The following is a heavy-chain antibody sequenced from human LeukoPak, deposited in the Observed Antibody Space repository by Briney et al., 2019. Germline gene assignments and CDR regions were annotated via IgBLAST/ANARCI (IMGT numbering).Heavy chain of an antibody. V-gene: IGHV3-33*01. CDR3: ARDGRGDGDYG. CDR2: IWYDGSNK. Sequence: GGSLRLSCAASGFTFSSYGMHWVRQAPGKGLEWVAVIWYDGSNKYYADSVKGRFTISRDNSKNTLYLQMNSLRAEDTAVYYCARDGRGDGDYGWGQGTLVTVSS. D-gene: IGHD4-17*01. CDR1: GFTFSSYG. J-gene: IGHJ4*02.